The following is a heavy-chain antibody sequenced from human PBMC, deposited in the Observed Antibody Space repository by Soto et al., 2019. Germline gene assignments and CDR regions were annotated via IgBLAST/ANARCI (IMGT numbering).Heavy chain of an antibody. CDR2: IYYSGST. CDR1: GGPISSYY. Sequence: SETLSLTCTVSGGPISSYYWSWIRQPPGKGLEWIGYIYYSGSTNYNSSLKSRVTISVDTSKNQFSLKLSSVTAADTAVYYCARAKMATIINYWGQGTLVTVSS. CDR3: ARAKMATIINY. D-gene: IGHD5-12*01. J-gene: IGHJ4*02. V-gene: IGHV4-59*01.